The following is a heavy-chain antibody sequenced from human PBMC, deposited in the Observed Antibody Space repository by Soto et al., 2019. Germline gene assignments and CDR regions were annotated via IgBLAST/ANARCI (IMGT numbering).Heavy chain of an antibody. D-gene: IGHD3-10*01. J-gene: IGHJ4*02. CDR2: IIPILGIA. CDR1: GGTFSSYT. V-gene: IGHV1-69*08. CDR3: AREGTYYYGWGSYRVDY. Sequence: QVQLVQSGAEVKKPGSSVKVSCKASGGTFSSYTISWVRQAPGQGLEWMGRIIPILGIANYAQKFQGRVTITADKSTSTAYMELSSLRSEDTAVYYCAREGTYYYGWGSYRVDYWGQGTLVTVSS.